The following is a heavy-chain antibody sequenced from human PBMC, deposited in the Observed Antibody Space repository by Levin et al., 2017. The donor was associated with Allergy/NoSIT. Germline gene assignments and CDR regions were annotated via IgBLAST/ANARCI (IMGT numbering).Heavy chain of an antibody. Sequence: GGSLRLSCAASGFIFSDHYMDWVRQAPGKGLEWIGRIKHKAESYTTEYAASVRARFTIARDDSNSLYLQMNSLRTEDTAVYYCARALPMDPYDYWGQGTLVTVSS. V-gene: IGHV3-72*01. J-gene: IGHJ4*02. D-gene: IGHD2-2*03. CDR1: GFIFSDHY. CDR3: ARALPMDPYDY. CDR2: IKHKAESYTT.